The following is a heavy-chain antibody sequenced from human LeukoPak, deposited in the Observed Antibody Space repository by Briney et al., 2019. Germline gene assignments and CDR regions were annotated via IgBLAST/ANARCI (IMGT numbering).Heavy chain of an antibody. Sequence: GGSLRLSCAASGFTFSSYAMSWVRQAPGKGLEWVSAISGSGGSTYYADSVKGRFTISRDNSKNTLYLQMNSLRAEDTAVYYCAKDRMGGYQLLWDLDYWGQGTLVTVSS. CDR3: AKDRMGGYQLLWDLDY. J-gene: IGHJ4*02. CDR1: GFTFSSYA. D-gene: IGHD2-2*01. V-gene: IGHV3-23*01. CDR2: ISGSGGST.